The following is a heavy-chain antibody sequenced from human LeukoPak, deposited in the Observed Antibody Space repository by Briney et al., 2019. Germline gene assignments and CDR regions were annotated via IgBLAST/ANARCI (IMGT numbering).Heavy chain of an antibody. CDR3: ARRSTDSSSWYAGPFFDY. D-gene: IGHD6-13*01. J-gene: IGHJ4*02. V-gene: IGHV1-69*04. CDR2: IIPILGIA. Sequence: GASVKVSCKASGGTFSSYAISWVRQAPGQGLEWMGRIIPILGIANYAQKFQGRVTITADKSTSTAYMELSSLRSEDTAVYYCARRSTDSSSWYAGPFFDYWGQGTLVTVSS. CDR1: GGTFSSYA.